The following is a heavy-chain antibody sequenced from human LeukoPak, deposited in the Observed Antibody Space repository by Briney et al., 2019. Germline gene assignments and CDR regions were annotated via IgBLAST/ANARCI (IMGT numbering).Heavy chain of an antibody. CDR1: GGSFSGYY. D-gene: IGHD6-6*01. CDR2: INHSGST. CDR3: AREPPAARLRWFDP. J-gene: IGHJ5*02. V-gene: IGHV4-34*01. Sequence: SETLSLTCAVYGGSFSGYYWSWIRQPPGKGLEWIGEINHSGSTNYNPSLKSRVTISVDTSKNQFSLKLSSVTAAGTAVYYCAREPPAARLRWFDPWGQGTLVTVSS.